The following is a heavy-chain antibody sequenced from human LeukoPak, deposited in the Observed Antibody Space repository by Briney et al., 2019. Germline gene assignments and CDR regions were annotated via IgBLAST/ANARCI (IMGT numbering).Heavy chain of an antibody. CDR1: GFTFSDYY. Sequence: GGSLRLSCAASGFTFSDYYMNWVRQAPGKGLEWVSYISSSGSTIYYADSVKGRFTISRDNAKNSLYLQMNSLRAEDTAVYYCARLSMVRGFEVVYYYYYYYMDVWGKGTTVTISS. D-gene: IGHD3-10*01. V-gene: IGHV3-11*04. J-gene: IGHJ6*03. CDR3: ARLSMVRGFEVVYYYYYYYMDV. CDR2: ISSSGSTI.